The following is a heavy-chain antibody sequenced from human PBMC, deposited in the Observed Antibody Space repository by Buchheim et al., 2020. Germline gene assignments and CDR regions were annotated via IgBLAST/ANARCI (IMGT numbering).Heavy chain of an antibody. CDR3: ASSTYYDFWSGYLGYYYYGMDV. J-gene: IGHJ6*02. V-gene: IGHV4-59*08. CDR1: GGSISSYY. Sequence: QVQLQESGPGLVKPSETLSLTCTVSGGSISSYYWSWIRQPPGKGLEWIGYIYYSGSTNYNPSLKSRVTISVDTSKNQFSLKLSSGTAADTAVYYCASSTYYDFWSGYLGYYYYGMDVWGQGTT. D-gene: IGHD3-3*01. CDR2: IYYSGST.